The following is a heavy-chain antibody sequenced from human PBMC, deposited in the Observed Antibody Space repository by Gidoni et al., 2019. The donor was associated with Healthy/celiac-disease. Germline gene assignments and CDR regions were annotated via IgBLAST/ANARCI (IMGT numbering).Heavy chain of an antibody. J-gene: IGHJ4*02. CDR3: ARVFSVRGAFDY. CDR2: IYYSGST. V-gene: IGHV4-59*01. Sequence: QVQLQESGPGLVKPSETLSLTCTVSGGSISSYYWSWIRQPPGKGLEWIGYIYYSGSTNYNPSLKSRVTISVDTSKNQFSLKLSSVTAADTAVYYCARVFSVRGAFDYWGQGTLVTVSS. D-gene: IGHD1-26*01. CDR1: GGSISSYY.